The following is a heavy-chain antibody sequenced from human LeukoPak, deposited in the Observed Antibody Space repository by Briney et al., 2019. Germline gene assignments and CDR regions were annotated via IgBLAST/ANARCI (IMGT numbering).Heavy chain of an antibody. J-gene: IGHJ5*02. V-gene: IGHV1-46*01. Sequence: ASVRVSCKASGFTFSGYYVQWLRQAPGQGLEWVGIINPNDGSTKYAQKFQGRVTLSGDTSTSTVYMELNSLRIEDTAMCYCARDGLQTRYNWNDEGRKNWFEPWGQGTLVTVSS. CDR3: ARDGLQTRYNWNDEGRKNWFEP. D-gene: IGHD1-1*01. CDR2: INPNDGST. CDR1: GFTFSGYY.